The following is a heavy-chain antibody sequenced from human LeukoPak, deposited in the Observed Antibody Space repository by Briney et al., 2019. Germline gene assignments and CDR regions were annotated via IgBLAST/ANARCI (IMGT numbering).Heavy chain of an antibody. Sequence: GGSLRLSCAASGFTFSSFWMSWVRQTPGKGLEWVANIKQDGSEKYYVDSVKGRFTISRDNAKNSLYLQMNSLRAEDTAVYYCARDRRGYYFDYWGQGTLVTVSS. J-gene: IGHJ4*02. CDR2: IKQDGSEK. D-gene: IGHD5-24*01. CDR1: GFTFSSFW. CDR3: ARDRRGYYFDY. V-gene: IGHV3-7*01.